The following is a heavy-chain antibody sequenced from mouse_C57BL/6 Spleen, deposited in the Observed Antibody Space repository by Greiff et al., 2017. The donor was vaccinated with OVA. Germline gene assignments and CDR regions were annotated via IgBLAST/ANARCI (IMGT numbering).Heavy chain of an antibody. Sequence: EVKLVESGGDLVTPGGSLKLSCAASGFTFSSYGMSWVRQTPDKRLEWVATISSGGSYTYYPDSVKGRFTISSDNAKNTLYLQMSMLKSEDTAMYYCARDSSGFFAYWGQGTLVTVSA. CDR3: ARDSSGFFAY. V-gene: IGHV5-6*01. CDR2: ISSGGSYT. J-gene: IGHJ3*01. D-gene: IGHD3-2*02. CDR1: GFTFSSYG.